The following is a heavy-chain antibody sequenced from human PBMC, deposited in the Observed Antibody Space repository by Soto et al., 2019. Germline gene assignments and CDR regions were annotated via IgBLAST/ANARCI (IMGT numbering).Heavy chain of an antibody. V-gene: IGHV4-39*01. J-gene: IGHJ4*02. Sequence: SETLSLTCFVSGTSISSSSFHWGWIRQPPGKGLEWIGSIYYSGSTYYSPSLKSRVTISVDTSKNQFSLKLSSVTAADTAVYFCARMWSGYNSHWSQGTLVT. CDR2: IYYSGST. CDR1: GTSISSSSFH. D-gene: IGHD6-25*01. CDR3: ARMWSGYNSH.